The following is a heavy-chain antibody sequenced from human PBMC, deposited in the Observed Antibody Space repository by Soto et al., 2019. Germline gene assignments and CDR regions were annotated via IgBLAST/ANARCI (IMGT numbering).Heavy chain of an antibody. CDR1: GFSVSSNY. D-gene: IGHD5-18*01. CDR3: ARDSTWIPYYHYGMDV. J-gene: IGHJ6*02. V-gene: IGHV3-53*01. CDR2: IYSGGNT. Sequence: EVQLVESGGGLIQPGGSLRLSCAASGFSVSSNYMSWVRQAPGKGLEWVSVIYSGGNTHYADSVKGRFTISRDNSKNTLYLQMNSLRAEDTAVYYCARDSTWIPYYHYGMDVWGQGTTVNVSS.